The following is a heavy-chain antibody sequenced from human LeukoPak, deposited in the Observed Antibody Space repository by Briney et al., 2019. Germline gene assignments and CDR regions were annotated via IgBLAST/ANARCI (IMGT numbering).Heavy chain of an antibody. CDR2: INNDGSST. CDR3: VRERNNFWSGHHSIFDS. V-gene: IGHV3-74*01. J-gene: IGHJ4*02. D-gene: IGHD3-3*01. Sequence: GGSLRLSCAASGFIFNSYWMNWLRQAPGKGLVWLSRINNDGSSTIYADSVKGRFTFSRDNAENTLFLEMSSLRVEDTAVYYCVRERNNFWSGHHSIFDSWGQGTLVTVSS. CDR1: GFIFNSYW.